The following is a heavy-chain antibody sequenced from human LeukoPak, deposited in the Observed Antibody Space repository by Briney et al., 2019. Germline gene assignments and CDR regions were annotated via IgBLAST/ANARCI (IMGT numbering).Heavy chain of an antibody. J-gene: IGHJ4*02. CDR1: GFTLDDYA. D-gene: IGHD1-26*01. CDR3: ARKDGKVGTRPFDY. CDR2: ISWNSHSI. V-gene: IGHV3-9*01. Sequence: GGSLRLSCEASGFTLDDYAMDWVRQAPGKGLEWVSGISWNSHSIAHAASVKGRFTISRDNAKNSLYLQMNSLKAEDTAFYYCARKDGKVGTRPFDYWGQGILVTVSS.